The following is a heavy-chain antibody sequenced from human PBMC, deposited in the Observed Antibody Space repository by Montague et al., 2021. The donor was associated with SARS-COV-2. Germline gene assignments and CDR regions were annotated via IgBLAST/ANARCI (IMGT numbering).Heavy chain of an antibody. CDR1: GDSISSSSYN. CDR2: VYYSGRP. Sequence: SETLSLTCTVSGDSISSSSYNWGWIRQPPGKGLEWIGSVYYSGRPYYNPSLKSRVTISVDTSKNQLSLKLSSVTAADTAVYYCTRHVLITWPEPSPGFDYWGQGTLVTVSS. CDR3: TRHVLITWPEPSPGFDY. J-gene: IGHJ4*02. D-gene: IGHD3-10*01. V-gene: IGHV4-39*01.